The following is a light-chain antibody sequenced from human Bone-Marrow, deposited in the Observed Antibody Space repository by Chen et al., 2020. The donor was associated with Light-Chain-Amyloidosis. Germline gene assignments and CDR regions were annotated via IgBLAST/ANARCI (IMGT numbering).Light chain of an antibody. Sequence: SFDLTQPPSVSVSPGQKARITCSGDDLPTKYAYWYQQKPGQAPVLVIHRATERPSGISERFSGSSSGTTATLTISGVQAEDEADYHCQSADSSGTYEVIFGGGTKLTVL. J-gene: IGLJ2*01. CDR2: RAT. CDR3: QSADSSGTYEVI. V-gene: IGLV3-25*03. CDR1: DLPTKY.